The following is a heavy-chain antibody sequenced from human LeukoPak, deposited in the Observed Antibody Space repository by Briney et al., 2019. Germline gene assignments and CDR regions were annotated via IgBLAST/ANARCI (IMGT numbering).Heavy chain of an antibody. CDR1: GFTVSNNY. CDR3: TTGTQKYYYYYYMDV. J-gene: IGHJ6*03. Sequence: GGSLRLSCAGSGFTVSNNYMAWVRQAPGKGLEWVGRIKSKTDGGTTDYAAPVKGRFTISRDDSKNTLYLQMNSLKTEDTAVYYCTTGTQKYYYYYYMDVWGKGTTVTVSS. CDR2: IKSKTDGGTT. D-gene: IGHD1-1*01. V-gene: IGHV3-15*01.